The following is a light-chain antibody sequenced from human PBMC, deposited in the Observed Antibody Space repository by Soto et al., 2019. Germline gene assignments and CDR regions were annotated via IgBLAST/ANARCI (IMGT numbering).Light chain of an antibody. CDR3: QQYNNWPTT. J-gene: IGKJ1*01. CDR1: QSVSSN. V-gene: IGKV3-15*01. Sequence: EIVMTQSPATLSVSPGERATLSCRASQSVSSNLAWYQQKPGQAPRLLMYGASTRATVIPARFSGIVSGTEFTLTISSLQSEGLAFYYCQQYNNWPTTFGQGTKVDIK. CDR2: GAS.